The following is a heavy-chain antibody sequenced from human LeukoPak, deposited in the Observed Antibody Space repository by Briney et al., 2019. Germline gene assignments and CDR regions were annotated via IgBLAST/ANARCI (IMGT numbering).Heavy chain of an antibody. Sequence: GGSLRLSCAASGLTFSDYYMSWIRQAPGKGLEWVSYISSSGSTIYYADSVKGRFTISRDNAKNSLYLQMNSLRAEDTAVYYCARELIVVVPHARGGDYVLDYWGQGTLVTVSS. V-gene: IGHV3-11*01. CDR3: ARELIVVVPHARGGDYVLDY. CDR2: ISSSGSTI. J-gene: IGHJ4*02. D-gene: IGHD2-2*01. CDR1: GLTFSDYY.